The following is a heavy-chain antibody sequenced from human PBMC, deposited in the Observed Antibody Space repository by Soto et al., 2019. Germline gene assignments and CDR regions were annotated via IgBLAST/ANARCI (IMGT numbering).Heavy chain of an antibody. CDR1: GFTFSGLG. D-gene: IGHD3-10*01. CDR2: ISYDGSHK. J-gene: IGHJ5*02. V-gene: IGHV3-30*18. CDR3: AKDLGLDASASYPYH. Sequence: QVQLVESGGGVVQPGRSLRLSCAASGFTFSGLGMHWVRHTPGKGLEWLAVISYDGSHKLHADSVQGRFTISRDNSKNTLSLQMNSLITEDTAVYYCAKDLGLDASASYPYHWGQGTLVSVSS.